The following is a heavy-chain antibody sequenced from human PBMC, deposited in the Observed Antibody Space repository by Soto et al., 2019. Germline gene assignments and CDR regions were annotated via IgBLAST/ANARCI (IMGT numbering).Heavy chain of an antibody. CDR2: IYWDDDK. D-gene: IGHD3-10*01. J-gene: IGHJ5*02. Sequence: QITLKESGPTLVKPTQTLTLTCTFSGFSLSTSGVGVGWIRQPPGKALECLALIYWDDDKRYSPSRKSRLTITKDTSKTQVVLKMTTMDPVDTATYYCAHIPNYYQYTWFDPWCQGTLVTVSS. V-gene: IGHV2-5*02. CDR1: GFSLSTSGVG. CDR3: AHIPNYYQYTWFDP.